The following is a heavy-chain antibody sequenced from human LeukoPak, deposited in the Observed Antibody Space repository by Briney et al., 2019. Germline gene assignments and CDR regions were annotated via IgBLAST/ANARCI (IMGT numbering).Heavy chain of an antibody. Sequence: PGGSLSLSCAASGFTFSDSAMLWVRQASGEGLEWGGRIRSKSNSYATTYAASVKGRFTISRDDSKNTAYLQMNSLKTEDTAVYYCTRLVSSSLGYWGQGTLVTVSS. CDR3: TRLVSSSLGY. V-gene: IGHV3-73*01. CDR1: GFTFSDSA. J-gene: IGHJ4*02. D-gene: IGHD6-13*01. CDR2: IRSKSNSYAT.